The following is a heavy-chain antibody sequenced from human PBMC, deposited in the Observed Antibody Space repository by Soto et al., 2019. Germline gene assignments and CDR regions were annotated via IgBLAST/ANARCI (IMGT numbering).Heavy chain of an antibody. CDR1: GYSFTSYW. CDR3: ARHDTKEYYYYYGMDV. V-gene: IGHV5-51*01. Sequence: GESLKISCKGSGYSFTSYWIGWVRQMPGKGLEWMGIIYPGDSDTRYSPSFQGQVTISADKSISTAYLQWSSLKASDTAMYYCARHDTKEYYYYYGMDVWGQGTTVTVSS. D-gene: IGHD2-2*01. CDR2: IYPGDSDT. J-gene: IGHJ6*02.